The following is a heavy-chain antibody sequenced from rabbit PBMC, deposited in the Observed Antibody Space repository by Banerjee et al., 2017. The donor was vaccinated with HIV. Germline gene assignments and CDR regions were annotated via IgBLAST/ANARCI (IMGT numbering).Heavy chain of an antibody. V-gene: IGHV1S7*01. CDR2: MTTGDGRT. D-gene: IGHD2-1*01. CDR1: GFDFSNYY. CDR3: ARGGPTMAMVPRARLDL. J-gene: IGHJ3*01. Sequence: QLKETGGGLVQPGGSLTLSCKASGFDFSNYYMSWVRQAPGKGLEWIGTMTTGDGRTYYASWVNGRFTISSHNAQNTLYLQLNSLTAADTATYFCARGGPTMAMVPRARLDLWGPGTLVTVS.